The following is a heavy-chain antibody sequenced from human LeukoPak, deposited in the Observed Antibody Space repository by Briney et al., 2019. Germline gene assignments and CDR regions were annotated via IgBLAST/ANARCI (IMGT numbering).Heavy chain of an antibody. CDR1: GYSISSGYY. V-gene: IGHV4-38-2*01. CDR2: IYHSGGT. Sequence: SETLSLTCAVSGYSISSGYYWGWIRQPPGKGLEWIGSIYHSGGTYYNPSLKSRVTISVDTSKNQFSLKLSSVTAADTAVYYCARHYYDFWSGYYNNNWFDPWGQGTLVTVSS. J-gene: IGHJ5*02. CDR3: ARHYYDFWSGYYNNNWFDP. D-gene: IGHD3-3*01.